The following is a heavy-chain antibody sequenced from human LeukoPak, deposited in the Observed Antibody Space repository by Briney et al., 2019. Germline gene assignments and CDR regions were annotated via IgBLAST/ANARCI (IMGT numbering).Heavy chain of an antibody. J-gene: IGHJ4*02. CDR3: ARRYEARGYSSSWYYFDY. CDR2: IYYSGST. Sequence: SETLSLTCTVSGGSISSGGYYWSWIRQHPGKGLEWIGYIYYSGSTNYNPSLKSRVTISVDTSKNQFSLKLSSVTAADTAVYYCARRYEARGYSSSWYYFDYWGQGTLVTVSS. D-gene: IGHD6-13*01. CDR1: GGSISSGGYY. V-gene: IGHV4-61*08.